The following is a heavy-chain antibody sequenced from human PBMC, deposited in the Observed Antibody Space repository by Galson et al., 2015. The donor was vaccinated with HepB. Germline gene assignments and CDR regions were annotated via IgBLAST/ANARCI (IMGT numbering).Heavy chain of an antibody. CDR1: GYSFTSYW. V-gene: IGHV5-10-1*01. CDR2: IDPSDSYT. CDR3: ASFWTSLPEEPARAFDI. J-gene: IGHJ3*02. Sequence: QSGAEVKKPGESLRISCKGSGYSFTSYWISWERQMPGKGLEWMGRIDPSDSYTNYSPSFQGHVTISADKSISTAYLQWSSLKASDTAMYYCASFWTSLPEEPARAFDIWGQGTMVTVSS. D-gene: IGHD3/OR15-3a*01.